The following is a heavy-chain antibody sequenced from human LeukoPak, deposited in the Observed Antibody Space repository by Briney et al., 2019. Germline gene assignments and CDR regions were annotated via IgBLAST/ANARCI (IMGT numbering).Heavy chain of an antibody. J-gene: IGHJ4*02. CDR2: ISGSGGST. CDR1: GFTFSSYA. Sequence: GGSLRLSCAASGFTFSSYAMTWVRQAPGKGLEWVSVISGSGGSTYYADSVKGRFTISRDNAKNSLYLQMNSLRAEDTAVYYCARVRDNYWGQGTLVTVSS. D-gene: IGHD2-15*01. V-gene: IGHV3-23*01. CDR3: ARVRDNY.